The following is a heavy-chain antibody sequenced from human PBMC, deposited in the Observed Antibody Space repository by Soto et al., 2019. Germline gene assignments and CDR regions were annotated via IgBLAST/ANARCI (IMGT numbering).Heavy chain of an antibody. CDR3: VRGSHLLRYYFDP. J-gene: IGHJ5*02. V-gene: IGHV3-64D*06. CDR2: ITSDGDST. CDR1: GFTFSNYA. Sequence: PGGSLRLSCSVSGFTFSNYAMHWVRQAPGKGLEYVSGITSDGDSTWHADSVKDRFTISRDKSKNTLFLKMSSVRVEDTAVYFCVRGSHLLRYYFDPWGQGTLVTVSS. D-gene: IGHD5-12*01.